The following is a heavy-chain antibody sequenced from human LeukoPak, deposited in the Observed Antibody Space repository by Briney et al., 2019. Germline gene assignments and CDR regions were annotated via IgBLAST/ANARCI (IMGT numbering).Heavy chain of an antibody. V-gene: IGHV3-30-3*01. CDR1: GFTFSSYA. J-gene: IGHJ4*02. CDR2: ISYDGSNK. Sequence: AGGSLRLSCAASGFTFSSYAIHWVRQAPGKGLEWVAVISYDGSNKYYADSVKGRFTISRDNSKNTLFLQMNSLRTDDTAVYYCARAAGSGNYYNPLMDYWGQGALVTVSS. D-gene: IGHD3-10*01. CDR3: ARAAGSGNYYNPLMDY.